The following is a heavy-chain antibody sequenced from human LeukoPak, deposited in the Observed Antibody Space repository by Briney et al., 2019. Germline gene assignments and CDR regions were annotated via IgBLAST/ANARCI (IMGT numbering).Heavy chain of an antibody. V-gene: IGHV3-11*04. Sequence: GGSPRLSCAASGFTFSDYYMSLIRQAPGKGLEWVSYISSSGSTIYYADSVKGRFTISRDDAKNSLYLQMNSLRAEDTAVYYCARGVLEWLSPFDYWGQGTLVTVSS. CDR3: ARGVLEWLSPFDY. D-gene: IGHD3-3*01. J-gene: IGHJ4*02. CDR1: GFTFSDYY. CDR2: ISSSGSTI.